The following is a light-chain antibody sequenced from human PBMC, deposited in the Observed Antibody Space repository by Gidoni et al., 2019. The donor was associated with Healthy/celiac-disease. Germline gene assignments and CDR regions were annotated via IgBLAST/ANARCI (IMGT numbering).Light chain of an antibody. J-gene: IGKJ1*01. CDR1: QSISSW. CDR3: QQYNSYSPT. Sequence: DIQITQSPSTLSASVGDRVTITCRASQSISSWLAWYQQKPGKAPKLLIYDASSLESGVPSRFRGSGSGTDFTLPISSLQPDDFATYYCQQYNSYSPTFGQGTKVEIK. CDR2: DAS. V-gene: IGKV1-5*01.